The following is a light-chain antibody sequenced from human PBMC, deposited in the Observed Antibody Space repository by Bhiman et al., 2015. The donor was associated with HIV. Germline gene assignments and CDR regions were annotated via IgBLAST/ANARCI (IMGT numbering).Light chain of an antibody. CDR1: NSNIGNNP. Sequence: QSVLTQPPSASGTPGQRVTISCSGGNSNIGNNPVSWYQQVPGTAPRSLIFYTDQRPSGVPDRFSGSQSGTSASLAISGLRAEDEADYYCQSYDNSLSGHVIFGGGTKVIVL. V-gene: IGLV1-44*01. J-gene: IGLJ2*01. CDR3: QSYDNSLSGHVI. CDR2: YTD.